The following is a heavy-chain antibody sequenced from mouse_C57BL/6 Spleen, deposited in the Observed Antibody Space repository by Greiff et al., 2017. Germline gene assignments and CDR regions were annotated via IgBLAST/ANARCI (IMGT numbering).Heavy chain of an antibody. D-gene: IGHD1-2*01. J-gene: IGHJ3*01. CDR1: GFSLSTSGMG. CDR3: ARSTALPTGFAY. V-gene: IGHV8-12*01. CDR2: IYWDDDK. Sequence: QVTLKVSGPGILQPSQTLSLTCSFSGFSLSTSGMGVSWIRQPSGKGLEWLAHIYWDDDKRYNPSLKSRLTISKDTSRNQVFLKITSVDTADTATYYCARSTALPTGFAYWGQGTLVTVSA.